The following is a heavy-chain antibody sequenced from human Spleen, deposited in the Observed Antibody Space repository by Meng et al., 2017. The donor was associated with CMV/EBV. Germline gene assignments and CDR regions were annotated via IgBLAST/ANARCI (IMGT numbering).Heavy chain of an antibody. D-gene: IGHD1-1*01. CDR3: AGPDDMGSSPHDPFDI. Sequence: SETLSLTCTVSGASIRTNDWSWSRRPPGKGLEYIGSISYTGYIEYNPSLKGRVTISLDTSKNHFSLKLMSVTAANTAMYFCAGPDDMGSSPHDPFDIWGQGTMVTVSS. CDR2: ISYTGYI. CDR1: GASIRTND. J-gene: IGHJ3*02. V-gene: IGHV4-59*01.